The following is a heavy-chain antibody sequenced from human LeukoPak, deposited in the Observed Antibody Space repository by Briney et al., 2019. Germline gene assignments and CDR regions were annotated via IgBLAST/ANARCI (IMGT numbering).Heavy chain of an antibody. CDR3: ARHEGHCTGGNCYSNAFDV. V-gene: IGHV4-59*08. CDR1: GGSISRYY. CDR2: VFHSGST. D-gene: IGHD2-15*01. Sequence: SETLSLACTVSGGSISRYYWSWIRRPPGKGLEWIGYVFHSGSTKYNPSLKSRVTISLDTSKKQFSLNLTSVTATDTAVYFCARHEGHCTGGNCYSNAFDVWGQGTMVTVSS. J-gene: IGHJ3*01.